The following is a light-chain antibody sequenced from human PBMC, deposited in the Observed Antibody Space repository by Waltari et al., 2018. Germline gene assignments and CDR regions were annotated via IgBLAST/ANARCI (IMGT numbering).Light chain of an antibody. J-gene: IGKJ2*01. CDR1: QSVLYSSNNKNY. CDR3: QQYYSTPYT. CDR2: WAS. Sequence: DIVMTQSPDSLAVSLGEKATINCKSSQSVLYSSNNKNYLAWYQQKPGQPPKLLIYWASTRESGVPDRFSDSGSGTDFTLTISSLQAEDVAGYYCQQYYSTPYTFGQGTKLEIK. V-gene: IGKV4-1*01.